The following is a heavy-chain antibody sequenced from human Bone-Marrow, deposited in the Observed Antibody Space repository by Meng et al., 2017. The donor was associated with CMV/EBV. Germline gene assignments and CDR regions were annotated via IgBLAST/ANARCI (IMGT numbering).Heavy chain of an antibody. CDR1: GYTFTSYG. CDR3: AREVAFVVVPAAISWGWFDP. Sequence: ASVKVSCKASGYTFTSYGISWVRQAPGQGLEWMGWISAYNGNTNYAQKLQGRVTMTTDTSTSTAYMELRSLRSDDTAVYYCAREVAFVVVPAAISWGWFDPWGQGNLVTVSS. V-gene: IGHV1-18*01. D-gene: IGHD2-2*01. CDR2: ISAYNGNT. J-gene: IGHJ5*02.